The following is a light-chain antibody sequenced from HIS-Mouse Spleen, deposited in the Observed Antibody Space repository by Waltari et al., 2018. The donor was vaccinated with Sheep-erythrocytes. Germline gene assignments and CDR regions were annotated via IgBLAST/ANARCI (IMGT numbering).Light chain of an antibody. CDR1: SSDVGGYNY. J-gene: IGLJ1*01. CDR3: CSYAGSYNHV. Sequence: QSALTQPRSVSGSPGQSVTISCTGTSSDVGGYNYVSWYQQHPGKAPKLMIYDVSKRASRVPDPLSGSKAGNPASLTISGLQAEDEADYYCCSYAGSYNHVFATGTKVTVL. V-gene: IGLV2-11*01. CDR2: DVS.